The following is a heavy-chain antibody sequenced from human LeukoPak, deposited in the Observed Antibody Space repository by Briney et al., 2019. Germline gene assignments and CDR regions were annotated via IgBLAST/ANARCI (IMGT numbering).Heavy chain of an antibody. J-gene: IGHJ6*03. CDR1: GYTFTSYG. V-gene: IGHV1-18*01. CDR3: ARKITMVRGVISHYYYYMDV. CDR2: ISAYNGNT. D-gene: IGHD3-10*01. Sequence: ASVKVSCKASGYTFTSYGISRVRQAPGQGLEWMGWISAYNGNTNYAQKLQGRVTMTTDTSTSTAYMELRSLRSDDTAVYYCARKITMVRGVISHYYYYMDVWGKGTTVTISS.